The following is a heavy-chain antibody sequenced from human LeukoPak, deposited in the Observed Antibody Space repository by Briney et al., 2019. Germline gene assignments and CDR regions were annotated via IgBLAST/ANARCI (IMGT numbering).Heavy chain of an antibody. Sequence: ASVKVSCKASGYTFTTYYMHWVRHAPGKGIEWMGKINPTGGSTTYAQKFQGRVTTTRDMSTNTVYMELSSLRSEDTAVYYCARQGRSGSYSAFSWFDPWGQGTLVTVSS. CDR3: ARQGRSGSYSAFSWFDP. V-gene: IGHV1-46*01. D-gene: IGHD3-22*01. J-gene: IGHJ5*02. CDR1: GYTFTTYY. CDR2: INPTGGST.